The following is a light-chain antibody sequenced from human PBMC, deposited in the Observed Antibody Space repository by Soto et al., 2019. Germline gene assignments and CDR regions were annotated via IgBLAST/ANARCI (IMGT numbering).Light chain of an antibody. J-gene: IGKJ1*01. CDR2: GAF. CDR3: QQYGTSPWT. CDR1: QSVTSNK. Sequence: EITLTQSPGTLSLSRGESATLSCRASQSVTSNKLAWYQQKPGQDPRLLFYGAFNRATGIPDRFRASGSGTDFTLTISRLESDDFALYSCQQYGTSPWTFGQGTKVEIK. V-gene: IGKV3-20*01.